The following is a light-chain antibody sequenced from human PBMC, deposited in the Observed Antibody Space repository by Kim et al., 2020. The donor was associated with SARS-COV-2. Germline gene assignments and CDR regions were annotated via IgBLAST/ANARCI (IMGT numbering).Light chain of an antibody. CDR2: QDS. CDR3: QAWESSTVV. J-gene: IGLJ2*01. CDR1: KLGDKY. Sequence: SYELTQPLSVSVSPGQTASITCSGDKLGDKYACWYQQKPGQSPVLVIYQDSTRPSGIPERFSGSYSGNTATLTISGTQAMDEADYYCQAWESSTVVFCGG. V-gene: IGLV3-1*01.